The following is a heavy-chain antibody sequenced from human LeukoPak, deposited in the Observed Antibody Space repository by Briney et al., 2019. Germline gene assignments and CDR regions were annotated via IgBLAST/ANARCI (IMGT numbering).Heavy chain of an antibody. CDR1: GGSISSYY. D-gene: IGHD6-19*01. CDR3: ARDDSSGWYMTD. Sequence: PSETLSLTCTVSGGSISSYYLRWIRQPPGKGLEWIGYIYYSGSTNYNPSLKSRVTISVDTSKNQFSLKLSSVTAADTAVYYCARDDSSGWYMTDWGQGTLVTVSS. CDR2: IYYSGST. V-gene: IGHV4-59*01. J-gene: IGHJ4*02.